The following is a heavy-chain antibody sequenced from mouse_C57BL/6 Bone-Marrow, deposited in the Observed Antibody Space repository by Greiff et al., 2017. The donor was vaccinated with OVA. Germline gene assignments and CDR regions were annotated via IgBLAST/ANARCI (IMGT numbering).Heavy chain of an antibody. CDR2: IDPETGGT. D-gene: IGHD2-4*01. CDR1: GYTFTDYE. J-gene: IGHJ3*01. Sequence: QVQLQQSGAELVRPGASVTLSCKASGYTFTDYEMHWVKQTPVQGLEWIGAIDPETGGTAYNQKFKGKAILTADKSSSTAYMELRSLTSEVSAVYYCTRRCHDYEGSWFAYWGQGTLVTVSA. V-gene: IGHV1-15*01. CDR3: TRRCHDYEGSWFAY.